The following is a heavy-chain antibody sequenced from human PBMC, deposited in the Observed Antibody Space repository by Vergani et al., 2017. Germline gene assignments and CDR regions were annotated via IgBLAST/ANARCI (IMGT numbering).Heavy chain of an antibody. CDR2: ISPDGFST. CDR1: GYTFTAYY. CDR3: AKDQGQQLVKRYDAFDI. V-gene: IGHV1-46*01. J-gene: IGHJ3*02. Sequence: QVQLVQSGAEVGKPGASVKISCKASGYTFTAYYIHWVRQAPEQGLEWVGVISPDGFSTFYAQKFQGRVTITRDTSTSTVYVEVTSLRSDDTAVYYCAKDQGQQLVKRYDAFDIWGQGTMVTVSS. D-gene: IGHD6-13*01.